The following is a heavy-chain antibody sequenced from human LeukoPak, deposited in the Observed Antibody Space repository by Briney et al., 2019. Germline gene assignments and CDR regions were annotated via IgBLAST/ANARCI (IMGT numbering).Heavy chain of an antibody. V-gene: IGHV1-18*01. D-gene: IGHD2-15*01. CDR3: ARAWDIVVVVAAIAGGLDY. J-gene: IGHJ4*02. CDR1: GYTFTSYG. CDR2: ISAYNDNT. Sequence: ASVKVSCKASGYTFTSYGISWVRQAPGQGLEWMGWISAYNDNTNYAQKLQGRVTMTTDTSTSTAYMELRSLRSDDTAVYYCARAWDIVVVVAAIAGGLDYWGQGTLVTVSS.